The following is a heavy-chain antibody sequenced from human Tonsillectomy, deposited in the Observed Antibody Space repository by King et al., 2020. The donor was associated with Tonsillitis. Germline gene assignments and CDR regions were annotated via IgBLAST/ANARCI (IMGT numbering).Heavy chain of an antibody. CDR3: ARRAAVKGVDY. CDR2: ITGNGDSK. D-gene: IGHD6-13*01. V-gene: IGHV3-21*06. Sequence: VQLVDSGGGLVRPGGSLRLSCVASGFIYSTHTMTLFRQPPGKGLEWVSSITGNGDSKSYADSVRGRFTISRDNSKTSLYLQMNSLRVEDTAFYYCARRAAVKGVDYWGQGTLVTVSS. CDR1: GFIYSTHT. J-gene: IGHJ4*02.